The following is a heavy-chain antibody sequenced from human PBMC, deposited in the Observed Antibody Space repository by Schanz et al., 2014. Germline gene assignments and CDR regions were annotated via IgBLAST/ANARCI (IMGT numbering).Heavy chain of an antibody. CDR1: GFTFSTYA. Sequence: EMQLLESGGGLIQPGGSLRLSCAASGFTFSTYAMAWVRQAPGKGLEWVSSINTGGDSTYYADSVKGRFTISRDNSRDTVYLQMNSLRADDTAMYYCARWFLIRGVILDSWGQGTLVTVSS. CDR2: INTGGDST. D-gene: IGHD3-10*01. J-gene: IGHJ4*02. V-gene: IGHV3-23*01. CDR3: ARWFLIRGVILDS.